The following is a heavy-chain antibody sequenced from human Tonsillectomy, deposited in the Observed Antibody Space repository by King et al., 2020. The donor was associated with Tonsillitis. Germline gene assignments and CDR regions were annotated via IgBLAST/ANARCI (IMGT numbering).Heavy chain of an antibody. CDR3: AREWMVRGVMWY. CDR1: GYTFTGYY. CDR2: NNTNSGGT. D-gene: IGHD3-10*01. J-gene: IGHJ4*02. V-gene: IGHV1-2*02. Sequence: VQLVESGAEVKKPGASVKVSCKASGYTFTGYYMHWVRQAPGQGLEWRGWNNTNSGGTNYAQKVKGRVTMTRDTSISTAYMELSRLRSDDTAVYYCAREWMVRGVMWYWGQGTLVTVSS.